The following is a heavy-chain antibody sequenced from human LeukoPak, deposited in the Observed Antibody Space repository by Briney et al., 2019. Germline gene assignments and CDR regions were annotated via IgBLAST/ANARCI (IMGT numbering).Heavy chain of an antibody. J-gene: IGHJ4*02. V-gene: IGHV3-23*01. CDR2: ISGSGGST. CDR1: GFTFSSYA. CDR3: AREGYCSSTSCRHYDY. D-gene: IGHD2-2*01. Sequence: GGSLRLSCAASGFTFSSYAMSWVRQAPGKGLEWVSAISGSGGSTYYADSVKGRFTISRDNAKNSLYLQMNSLRAEDTAVYYCAREGYCSSTSCRHYDYWGQGTLVTVSS.